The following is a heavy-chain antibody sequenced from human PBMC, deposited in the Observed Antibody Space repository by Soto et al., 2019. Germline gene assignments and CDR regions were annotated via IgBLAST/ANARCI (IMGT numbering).Heavy chain of an antibody. D-gene: IGHD1-26*01. CDR3: VRDRGTPDSFDI. J-gene: IGHJ3*02. CDR2: IKGDGTTT. Sequence: EAHLVESRGGLPQPGGSLRLSCVASGFNFSPYFMAWVRQGPGRGLEWVSHIKGDGTTTAYADSVGGRFIISRDNGRNTLFLQMNSLRDEDTAVYYCVRDRGTPDSFDIWGQGTTVIVSS. V-gene: IGHV3-74*01. CDR1: GFNFSPYF.